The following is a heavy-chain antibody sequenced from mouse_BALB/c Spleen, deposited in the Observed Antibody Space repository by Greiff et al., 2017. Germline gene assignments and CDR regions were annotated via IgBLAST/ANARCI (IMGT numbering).Heavy chain of an antibody. CDR3: ARGEYYLDY. CDR2: IYPGNGDT. V-gene: IGHV1-12*01. J-gene: IGHJ2*01. CDR1: GYTFTSYN. D-gene: IGHD1-1*02. Sequence: QVQLQQSGAELVKPGASVKMSCKASGYTFTSYNMHWVKQTPGQGLEWIGAIYPGNGDTSYNQKFKGKATLTADKSSSTAYMQLSSLTSEDSAVYYCARGEYYLDYWGQGTTLTVSS.